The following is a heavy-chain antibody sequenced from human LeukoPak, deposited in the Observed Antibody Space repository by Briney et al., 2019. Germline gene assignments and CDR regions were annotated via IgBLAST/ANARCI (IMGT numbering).Heavy chain of an antibody. Sequence: PGRSLRLSCAASGFTFDDYAMHWVRQAPGKGLEWVSGISWNSGSIGYADSVKGRFTISRDNAKNSLYLQMNSLRADDTAVYYCARDLHDYGDYDPTFDYWGQGTLVTVSS. CDR2: ISWNSGSI. J-gene: IGHJ4*02. D-gene: IGHD4-17*01. CDR3: ARDLHDYGDYDPTFDY. V-gene: IGHV3-9*01. CDR1: GFTFDDYA.